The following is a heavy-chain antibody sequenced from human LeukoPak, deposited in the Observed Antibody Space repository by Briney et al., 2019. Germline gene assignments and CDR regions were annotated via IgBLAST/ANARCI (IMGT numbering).Heavy chain of an antibody. J-gene: IGHJ4*02. V-gene: IGHV1-18*01. Sequence: GASVKVSCKASGYTFTSYGISWVRQAPGQGLEWMGWISGYNGNTDYAQKVQGRVTTTTDTSTSTAYMELRSLTSDDTAVYYCARDSIYESSRADYWGQGTLVTVSS. CDR3: ARDSIYESSRADY. D-gene: IGHD3-22*01. CDR1: GYTFTSYG. CDR2: ISGYNGNT.